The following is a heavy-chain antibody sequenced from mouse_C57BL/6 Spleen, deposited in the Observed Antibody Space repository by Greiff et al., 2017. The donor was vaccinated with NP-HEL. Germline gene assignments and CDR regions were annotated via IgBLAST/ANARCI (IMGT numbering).Heavy chain of an antibody. D-gene: IGHD2-10*01. J-gene: IGHJ3*01. CDR3: LTYYGNYSWFAY. CDR1: GFNIRDYY. CDR2: IDPEDGDT. V-gene: IGHV14-1*01. Sequence: VQLQQSGAELVRPGASVKLSCTASGFNIRDYYMHWVKQRPEQGLEWIGRIDPEDGDTEYAPKFQGKATMTADTSSNTAYLQRSSLTSEDTAVYYCLTYYGNYSWFAYWGQGTLVTVSA.